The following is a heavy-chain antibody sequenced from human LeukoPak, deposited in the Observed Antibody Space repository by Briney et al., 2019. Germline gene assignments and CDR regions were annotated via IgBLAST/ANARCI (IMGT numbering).Heavy chain of an antibody. V-gene: IGHV1-69*04. D-gene: IGHD2-2*01. CDR3: ARTPGYCSSTSCFDPPDNYYDGMDV. CDR1: GGTFSSYA. Sequence: SMYVSCKASGGTFSSYAISWVRHAPGQGLEWMGRVITIFGIANYAQKFQGRVTITADKSTSTAYMELSSLRSEDTAVYYCARTPGYCSSTSCFDPPDNYYDGMDVWGQGTTVTVSS. J-gene: IGHJ6*02. CDR2: VITIFGIA.